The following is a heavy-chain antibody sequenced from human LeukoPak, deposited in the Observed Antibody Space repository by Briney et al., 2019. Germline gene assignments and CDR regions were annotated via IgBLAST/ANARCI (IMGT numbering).Heavy chain of an antibody. Sequence: PLETLSLTCTVSGGSISSYYWSWIRQPPRKGLEWIGNIYYSGSTNYNPSLKSRVTISVDTSKNQFSLKVSSVTAADTAVYYCARRRYCSSTSCWYYFDYWGQGTLVTVSS. CDR1: GGSISSYY. CDR2: IYYSGST. J-gene: IGHJ4*02. CDR3: ARRRYCSSTSCWYYFDY. D-gene: IGHD2-2*01. V-gene: IGHV4-59*08.